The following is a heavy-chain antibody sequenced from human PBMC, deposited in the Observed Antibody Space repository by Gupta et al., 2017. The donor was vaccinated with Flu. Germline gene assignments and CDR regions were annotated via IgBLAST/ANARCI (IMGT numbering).Heavy chain of an antibody. CDR3: ARAPYDFWSGYSRYYYYYGMDV. V-gene: IGHV4-34*01. CDR2: INHSGST. J-gene: IGHJ6*02. Sequence: QVQLQQWGAGLLKPSETLSLTCAVYGGSFSGYYWSWIRQPPGTGMEWIGEINHSGSTNYNPSLKSRVTISVDTSKNQFSLKLSSVTAADTAVYYCARAPYDFWSGYSRYYYYYGMDVWGQGTTVTVSS. CDR1: GGSFSGYY. D-gene: IGHD3-3*01.